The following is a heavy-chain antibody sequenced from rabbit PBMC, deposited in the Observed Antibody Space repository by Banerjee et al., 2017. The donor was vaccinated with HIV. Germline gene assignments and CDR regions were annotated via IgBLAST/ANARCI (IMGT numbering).Heavy chain of an antibody. CDR2: IYTGSATT. J-gene: IGHJ4*01. CDR3: AAYTTDTYAADL. Sequence: QEHLEESGGDLVKPEGSLTLTCTASGFSFSSSHYMCWVRQAPGKGPEWIGCIYTGSATTYYASWPKGRFTISKTSSTTVTLQMTSLTAADTATYFCAAYTTDTYAADLWGQGTLVTVS. V-gene: IGHV1S45*01. D-gene: IGHD1-1*01. CDR1: GFSFSSSHY.